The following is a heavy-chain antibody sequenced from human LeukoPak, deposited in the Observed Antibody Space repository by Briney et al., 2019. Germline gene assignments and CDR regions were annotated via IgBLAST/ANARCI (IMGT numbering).Heavy chain of an antibody. CDR3: ASLSGYDSLDY. CDR2: INHSGST. CDR1: GGSFSGYY. J-gene: IGHJ4*02. V-gene: IGHV4-34*01. D-gene: IGHD5-12*01. Sequence: SETLSLTCAVYGGSFSGYYWSWIREPPGKGLEWIGKINHSGSTNYNPSLKSRVTISVDTSKNQFSLKLSSVTAADTAVYYCASLSGYDSLDYWGQGTLVTVSS.